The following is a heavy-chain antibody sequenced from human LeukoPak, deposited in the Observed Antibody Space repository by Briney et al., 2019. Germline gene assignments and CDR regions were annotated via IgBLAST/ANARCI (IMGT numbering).Heavy chain of an antibody. V-gene: IGHV4-39*01. Sequence: SATLSLICIVSGGFISSSTDYWGRLRQPPGKGLGLIGYVYYSGSTYYNPSLKSRVNISVDTSKNQFSLKLHSVTAADTAVYYCANSPLVWLVFDYWGQGALVTVSS. J-gene: IGHJ4*02. CDR3: ANSPLVWLVFDY. CDR2: VYYSGST. CDR1: GGFISSSTDY. D-gene: IGHD3-10*01.